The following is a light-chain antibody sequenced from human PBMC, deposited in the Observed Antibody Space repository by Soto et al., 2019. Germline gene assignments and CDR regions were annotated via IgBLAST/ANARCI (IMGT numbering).Light chain of an antibody. Sequence: EIVLTQSPGTLSLSPGERATLSCRASQSVSSSYLAWYQPKPGQAPRLLIYGASSRATRIPDRFNGSGSGTDFTLTISRLEPEDFAVYYCQQYGSSPITFSQGTRLEIK. J-gene: IGKJ5*01. V-gene: IGKV3-20*01. CDR3: QQYGSSPIT. CDR1: QSVSSSY. CDR2: GAS.